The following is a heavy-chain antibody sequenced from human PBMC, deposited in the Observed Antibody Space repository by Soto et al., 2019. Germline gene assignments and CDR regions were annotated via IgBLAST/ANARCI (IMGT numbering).Heavy chain of an antibody. J-gene: IGHJ4*02. CDR3: GRAVQATMFDY. Sequence: QVQLVESGGGVVQPGRSLRLSCAASGFTFSSYGMHWVRQAPGKGLEWVAVIWYDGSNKYYADSVKGRFTISRDNSKNTLYLQMNSLRAEDTAVYCCGRAVQATMFDYWGQGTLVTVSS. D-gene: IGHD1-1*01. CDR1: GFTFSSYG. V-gene: IGHV3-33*01. CDR2: IWYDGSNK.